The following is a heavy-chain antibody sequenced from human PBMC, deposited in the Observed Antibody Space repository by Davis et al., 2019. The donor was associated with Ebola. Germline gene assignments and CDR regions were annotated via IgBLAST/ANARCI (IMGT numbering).Heavy chain of an antibody. CDR3: ARDHQWVFDI. Sequence: GESLKISCAASGFTFSSYDMNWLRQAQGKGPEWVSLIRTGSTANIHYADSVKGRFTASRANAKNSLFLQMNSLRDEDTAVYYCARDHQWVFDIWGQGTMVTVSS. D-gene: IGHD2-8*01. J-gene: IGHJ3*02. CDR2: IRTGSTANI. V-gene: IGHV3-48*02. CDR1: GFTFSSYD.